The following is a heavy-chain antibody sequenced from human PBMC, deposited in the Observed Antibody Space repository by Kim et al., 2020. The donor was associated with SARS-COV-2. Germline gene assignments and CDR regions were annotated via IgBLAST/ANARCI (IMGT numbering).Heavy chain of an antibody. CDR3: ARDNGITIFVVVMPDRRFPDY. J-gene: IGHJ4*02. D-gene: IGHD3-3*01. Sequence: GGSLRLSCAASGFTFSSYSMNWVRQAPGKGLEWVSSISSSSSYIYYADSVKGRFTISRDNAKNSLYLQMNSLRAEDTAVYYCARDNGITIFVVVMPDRRFPDYWGQGTLVTVSS. CDR1: GFTFSSYS. V-gene: IGHV3-21*01. CDR2: ISSSSSYI.